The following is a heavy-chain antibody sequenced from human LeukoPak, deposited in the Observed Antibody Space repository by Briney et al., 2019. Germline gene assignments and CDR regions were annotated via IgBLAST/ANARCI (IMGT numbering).Heavy chain of an antibody. D-gene: IGHD6-19*01. CDR1: GFPFSIYP. Sequence: PGGPLRLSCAPSGFPFSIYPMSCVPQAPGRGREWVSAISGSGGSTYYGDSVKGRFTISRDNSKNTLYLQMNSLRAEDTAVCYCAKEEGSGWYNPFDYWGQGNLVTVSS. CDR2: ISGSGGST. V-gene: IGHV3-23*01. CDR3: AKEEGSGWYNPFDY. J-gene: IGHJ4*02.